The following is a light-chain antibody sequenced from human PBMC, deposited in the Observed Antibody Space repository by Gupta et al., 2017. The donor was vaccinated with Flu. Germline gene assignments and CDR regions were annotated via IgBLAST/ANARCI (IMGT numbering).Light chain of an antibody. Sequence: DIQMTQSPSTLAASDGDSVTLTCRASQNVTSWLAWYQQRPGKAPKLLIYKASTVHTGVSSRFSGSGSGTEFILTISSLQPDDLATYYCQQYNMYPKTFGQGTKVELK. CDR3: QQYNMYPKT. J-gene: IGKJ1*01. CDR1: QNVTSW. CDR2: KAS. V-gene: IGKV1-5*03.